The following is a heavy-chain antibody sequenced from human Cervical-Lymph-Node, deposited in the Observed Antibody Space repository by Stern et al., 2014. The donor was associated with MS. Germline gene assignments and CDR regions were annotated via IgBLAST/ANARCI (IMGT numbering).Heavy chain of an antibody. CDR1: GGTFSSYA. Sequence: VQLVQSGAEVKKPGSSVKVSCKASGGTFSSYAISWVRQAPGKGLEWMGGIIPLFGTANYAQKFQGRVTSTADESTSTAYMELSSLRSEDTAVYYCARAELYSGYDRNWFDPWGQGTLVTVSS. J-gene: IGHJ5*02. V-gene: IGHV1-69*01. CDR2: IIPLFGTA. D-gene: IGHD5-12*01. CDR3: ARAELYSGYDRNWFDP.